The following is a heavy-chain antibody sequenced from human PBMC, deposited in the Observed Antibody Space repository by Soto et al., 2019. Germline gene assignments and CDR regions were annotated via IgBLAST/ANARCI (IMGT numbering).Heavy chain of an antibody. V-gene: IGHV4-59*08. J-gene: IGHJ6*03. D-gene: IGHD4-17*01. CDR3: ATIGDFYYMDV. CDR1: GGSISSYY. Sequence: SETLSLTCTVSGGSISSYYWSWIRQPPGKGLEWIGYIYYSGSTNYNPSHKSRVTISVDTSKNQFSLKLSSVTAADTAVYYCATIGDFYYMDVWGKGTTVTVSS. CDR2: IYYSGST.